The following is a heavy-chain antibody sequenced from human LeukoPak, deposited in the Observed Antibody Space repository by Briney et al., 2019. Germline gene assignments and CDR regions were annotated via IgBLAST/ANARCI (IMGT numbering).Heavy chain of an antibody. D-gene: IGHD3-10*01. CDR3: ARDRMVRGVIGSEGFDY. CDR1: GFTVSSNY. Sequence: PGGSLRLSCAASGFTVSSNYMSWVRQAPGKGLEWVSVIYSGGSTYYADSVKGRFTISRDNSKNTLYLQMNSLRAEYTAVYYCARDRMVRGVIGSEGFDYWGQGTLVTVSS. V-gene: IGHV3-66*01. J-gene: IGHJ4*02. CDR2: IYSGGST.